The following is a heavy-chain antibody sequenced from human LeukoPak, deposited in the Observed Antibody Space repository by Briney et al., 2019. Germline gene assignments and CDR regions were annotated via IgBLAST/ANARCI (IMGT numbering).Heavy chain of an antibody. V-gene: IGHV3-53*01. CDR3: ARGPPACGNDCYGYLDH. Sequence: PSGTLSLTCSVSGDSLSSSNNWWSWVRQAPGKGLEWVSLIYSGGDTYYPDSVKGRFTISRDDSKNTLYFQMNSLRTEDTAVYYCARGPPACGNDCYGYLDHWGRGTLVTVSS. CDR2: IYSGGDT. D-gene: IGHD4-23*01. J-gene: IGHJ4*02. CDR1: GDSLSSSNNW.